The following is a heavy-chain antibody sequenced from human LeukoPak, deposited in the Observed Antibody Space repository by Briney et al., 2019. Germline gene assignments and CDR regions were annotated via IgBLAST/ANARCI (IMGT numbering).Heavy chain of an antibody. CDR2: IHASGSI. Sequence: PSETLSLTCTVSGGSISSYYWTWIRQPAGKGPEWIGRIHASGSINYNPSLKSRVNMSVDTSKNQFSLRLNSVTAADTAVYYCARVTDPRYNWFDPWGQGTLVTVSS. D-gene: IGHD2-21*02. J-gene: IGHJ5*02. CDR3: ARVTDPRYNWFDP. CDR1: GGSISSYY. V-gene: IGHV4-4*07.